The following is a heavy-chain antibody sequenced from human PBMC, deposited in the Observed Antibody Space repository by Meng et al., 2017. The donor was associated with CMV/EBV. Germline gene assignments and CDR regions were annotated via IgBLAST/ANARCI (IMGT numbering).Heavy chain of an antibody. D-gene: IGHD6-13*01. CDR1: GGSAYNGGYY. CDR2: IYYSGST. Sequence: SETLSLTRTVSGGSAYNGGYYWNWTRQPPGKGLEWIGYIYYSGSTNYNPSLKSRVTISVDTSKNQFSLKLSSVTAADTAVYYCAGQNVAAAAGTVFDYWGQGTLVTVSS. CDR3: AGQNVAAAAGTVFDY. J-gene: IGHJ4*02. V-gene: IGHV4-61*08.